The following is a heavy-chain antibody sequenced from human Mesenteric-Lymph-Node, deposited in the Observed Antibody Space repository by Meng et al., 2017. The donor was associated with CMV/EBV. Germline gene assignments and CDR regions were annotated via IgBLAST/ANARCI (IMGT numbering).Heavy chain of an antibody. J-gene: IGHJ4*02. CDR1: GFTFSDYY. CDR3: ARGKDRIAVAGGSLDY. D-gene: IGHD6-19*01. V-gene: IGHV3-11*04. Sequence: GESLKISCAASGFTFSDYYMSWIRQAPGKGLEWVSYISSSGSTIYYADSVKGRFTISRDNAKNSLYLQMNSLRAEDTAVYYCARGKDRIAVAGGSLDYWGLGTLVTVSS. CDR2: ISSSGSTI.